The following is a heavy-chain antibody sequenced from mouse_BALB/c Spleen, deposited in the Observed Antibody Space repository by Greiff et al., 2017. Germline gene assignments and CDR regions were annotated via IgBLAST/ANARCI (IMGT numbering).Heavy chain of an antibody. CDR1: GYTFTDYA. CDR2: ISTYYGNT. D-gene: IGHD2-1*01. CDR3: ARGIYYGRDYAMDY. J-gene: IGHJ4*01. V-gene: IGHV1-67*01. Sequence: QVQLQQSGPELVRPGVSVKISCKGSGYTFTDYAMHWVKQSHAKSLGWIGVISTYYGNTNYNQKFKGKATMTVDKSSSTAYMELARLTSEDSAIYYCARGIYYGRDYAMDYWGQGTSVTVSS.